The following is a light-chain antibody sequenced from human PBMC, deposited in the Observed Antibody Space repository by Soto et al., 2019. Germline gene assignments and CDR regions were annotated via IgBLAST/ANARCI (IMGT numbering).Light chain of an antibody. CDR2: EVS. J-gene: IGLJ1*01. V-gene: IGLV2-8*01. CDR1: SSDVGGYNY. CDR3: SSYAGSNIHYV. Sequence: QSALTQPPSASGSPGQSVTTSCTGTSSDVGGYNYVSWYQQHPGKAPKLIIYEVSKRPSGVPDRFSGSKSGSTASLTVSGPQAEDEADYYCSSYAGSNIHYVFGTGTKVNVL.